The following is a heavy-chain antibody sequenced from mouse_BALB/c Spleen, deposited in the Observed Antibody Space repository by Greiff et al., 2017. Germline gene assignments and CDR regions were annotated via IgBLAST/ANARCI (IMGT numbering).Heavy chain of an antibody. D-gene: IGHD2-4*01. CDR1: GYTFTSYN. CDR3: ARRGITHWYFDV. Sequence: LQQPGAELVKPGASVKMSCKASGYTFTSYNMHWVKQTPGQGLEWIGAIYPGNGDTSYNQKFKGKATLTADKSSSTAYMQLSSLTSEDSAVYYCARRGITHWYFDVWGAGTTVTVSS. J-gene: IGHJ1*01. V-gene: IGHV1-12*01. CDR2: IYPGNGDT.